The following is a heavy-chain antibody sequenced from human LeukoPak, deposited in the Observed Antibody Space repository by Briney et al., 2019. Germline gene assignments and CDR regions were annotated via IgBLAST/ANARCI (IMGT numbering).Heavy chain of an antibody. D-gene: IGHD3-10*01. V-gene: IGHV3-7*01. CDR2: IKRAGNEK. Sequence: PGGSLRLSCAASGVTFSSYWMNWVRQAPGKGLEWVANIKRAGNEKNYVDSVKGRFSISRDNAKNSLYLQMDSLRAEDTAVYYCAKEGAYPIITYDSWGQGALVTVSS. J-gene: IGHJ5*01. CDR3: AKEGAYPIITYDS. CDR1: GVTFSSYW.